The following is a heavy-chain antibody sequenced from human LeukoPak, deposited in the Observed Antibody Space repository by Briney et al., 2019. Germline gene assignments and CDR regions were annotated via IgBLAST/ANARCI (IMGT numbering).Heavy chain of an antibody. D-gene: IGHD3-10*01. CDR3: ARDKLRFGELSYFDY. Sequence: GGSLRLSCASSRFTVSGNYMTWVRQAPGKGLEWVSVIYSDGGTYYADSVKGRFTISRDNSKNTLYLQMNSLRAEDTAVYYCARDKLRFGELSYFDYWGQGTLVTVSS. CDR2: IYSDGGT. J-gene: IGHJ4*02. V-gene: IGHV3-66*01. CDR1: RFTVSGNY.